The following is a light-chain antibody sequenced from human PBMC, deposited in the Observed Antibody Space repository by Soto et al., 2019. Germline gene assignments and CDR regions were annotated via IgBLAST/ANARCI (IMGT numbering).Light chain of an antibody. CDR3: QQYNNWPPGLT. CDR1: QSVSSN. J-gene: IGKJ4*01. V-gene: IGKV3-15*01. Sequence: EIVMTQSPATLSVSPGERATLSCRASQSVSSNLAWYQQKPGQPPRILIYGAPTRATGIPARFSGSGSGTEFTLTISSLQSEDFAVDYCQQYNNWPPGLTFGGGTKVEIK. CDR2: GAP.